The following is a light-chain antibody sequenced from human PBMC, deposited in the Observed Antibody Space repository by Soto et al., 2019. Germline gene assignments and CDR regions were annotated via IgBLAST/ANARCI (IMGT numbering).Light chain of an antibody. CDR3: MQALQIPWT. J-gene: IGKJ1*01. Sequence: DIVLTQSPLSLPVIPGEPASISCRSSQSLLHSDGRNYLDWYLQQPGQSPQLLIYLGSNRASGVPDRFSGSGSGTDFTLKISRVEAEDVGVYYCMQALQIPWTFGQGTKVEIK. V-gene: IGKV2-28*01. CDR1: QSLLHSDGRNY. CDR2: LGS.